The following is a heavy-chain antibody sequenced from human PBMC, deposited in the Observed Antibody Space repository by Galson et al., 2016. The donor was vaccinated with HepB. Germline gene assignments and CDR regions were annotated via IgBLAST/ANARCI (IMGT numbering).Heavy chain of an antibody. CDR3: SRRRSSSSSGFDS. Sequence: SLRLSCAASGFDFSDSNMHWVRQASGKGLEWIGRIGSKVDSYATSYAASVKGRFAISRDDSKNTAYLQMNSLKSEDTAVYYCSRRRSSSSSGFDSWGQGTLVTV. D-gene: IGHD2-2*01. V-gene: IGHV3-73*01. J-gene: IGHJ4*02. CDR1: GFDFSDSN. CDR2: IGSKVDSYAT.